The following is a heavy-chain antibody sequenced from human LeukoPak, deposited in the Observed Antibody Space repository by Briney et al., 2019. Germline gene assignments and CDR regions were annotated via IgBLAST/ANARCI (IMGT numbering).Heavy chain of an antibody. D-gene: IGHD3-22*01. Sequence: SETLSLTCTVSGGSISSGDYYWSWIRQPPGKGQERIGYIYYSGSTYYNPSLKSRVTISVDTSKNQFSLKLSSVTAADTAVYYCARLDSSGYYPFDYWGQGTPVTVSS. V-gene: IGHV4-30-4*01. J-gene: IGHJ4*02. CDR1: GGSISSGDYY. CDR2: IYYSGST. CDR3: ARLDSSGYYPFDY.